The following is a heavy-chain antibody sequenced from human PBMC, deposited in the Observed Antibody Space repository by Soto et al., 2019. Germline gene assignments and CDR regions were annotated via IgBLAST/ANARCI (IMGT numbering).Heavy chain of an antibody. CDR2: VYHTGDT. Sequence: QVQLQESGPRLVKPSGSLSLTCGVSGGTVASSHWWSWVRQSPGGGLEWIGNVYHTGDTNFYPSLQSRVTTSVNKYNNQSSLRLNSLTAADTAVYFCAREIVTAGGNNYFDPWGPGTLVTVSS. CDR1: GGTVASSHW. J-gene: IGHJ5*02. CDR3: AREIVTAGGNNYFDP. V-gene: IGHV4-4*02. D-gene: IGHD2-21*02.